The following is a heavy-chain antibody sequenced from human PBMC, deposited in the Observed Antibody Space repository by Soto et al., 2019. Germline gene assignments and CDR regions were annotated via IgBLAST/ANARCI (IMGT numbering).Heavy chain of an antibody. CDR2: IDHRGST. D-gene: IGHD3-16*01. V-gene: IGHV4-34*01. J-gene: IGHJ4*02. CDR1: NGSFIGHY. Sequence: SETLSLTCAVYNGSFIGHYWTWIRQPPGKGLERMGEIDHRGSTRYNPSLRSRVTISVDPSKNQFSLILTSVTAADTAVYYCVSRARERGSASITSGGVRPLFGDFWGQGXLVTVYS. CDR3: VSRARERGSASITSGGVRPLFGDF.